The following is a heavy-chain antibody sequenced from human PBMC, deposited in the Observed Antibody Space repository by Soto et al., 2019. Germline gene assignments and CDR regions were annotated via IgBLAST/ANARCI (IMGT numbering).Heavy chain of an antibody. D-gene: IGHD1-1*01. J-gene: IGHJ4*02. CDR3: ATGSNDIDY. Sequence: QVQLVQSGAEVKKPGASVKVSCKASGYTFTSYGISWVRQAPGQGLEWMGWISAYNGHTNYAQKLQGRVTMTTDTSMSTAYTELRSMISDDTAVYYCATGSNDIDYWGQGTLVTVSS. CDR2: ISAYNGHT. CDR1: GYTFTSYG. V-gene: IGHV1-18*01.